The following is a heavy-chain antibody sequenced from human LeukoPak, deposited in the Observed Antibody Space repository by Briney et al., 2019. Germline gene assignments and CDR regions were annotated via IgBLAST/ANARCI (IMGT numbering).Heavy chain of an antibody. CDR2: IYYSGST. V-gene: IGHV4-31*03. D-gene: IGHD2-2*01. J-gene: IGHJ3*02. CDR1: GGSITSRGYS. CDR3: ARDPGYCRSTTCYGGAFDI. Sequence: SETLSLTCTVSGGSITSRGYSWSWVRQHPGKGLEWIGYIYYSGSTYYNPALKSRVTVSVDTSENQFSLKLTSVTAADTAVYYCARDPGYCRSTTCYGGAFDIWGQGTMVTVSS.